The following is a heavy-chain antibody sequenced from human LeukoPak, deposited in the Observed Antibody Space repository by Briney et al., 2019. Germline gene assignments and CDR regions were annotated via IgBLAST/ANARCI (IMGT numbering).Heavy chain of an antibody. CDR2: VSSGSNP. J-gene: IGHJ3*02. Sequence: GESLRLSCAASGFSVSSNYLSWVRQAPGKGLECVSVVSSGSNPFYADSVKGRFTLSRDNSKNILCLQMNSLRAEDTALYYCAKDMAWELTAGGNAFDIWGQGTMVTVSS. CDR1: GFSVSSNY. V-gene: IGHV3-53*01. CDR3: AKDMAWELTAGGNAFDI. D-gene: IGHD1-26*01.